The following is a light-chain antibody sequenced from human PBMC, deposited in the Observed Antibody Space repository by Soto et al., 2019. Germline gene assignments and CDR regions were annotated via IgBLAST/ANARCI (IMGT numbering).Light chain of an antibody. J-gene: IGKJ1*01. CDR3: QQYDNLPIT. CDR2: DAS. CDR1: QAITKY. V-gene: IGKV1-33*01. Sequence: DIQMPQSPSSLSASLGDRVTITCQASQAITKYLNWYQQKPGKAPKLLIFDASNLETGVPSRFSGSGSGTDFTFTISSLQPEDIATYYCQQYDNLPITFGQGTKVDIK.